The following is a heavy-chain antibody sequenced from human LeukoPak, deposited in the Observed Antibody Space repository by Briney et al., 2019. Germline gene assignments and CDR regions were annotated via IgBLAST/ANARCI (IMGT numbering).Heavy chain of an antibody. CDR3: ARDRNSGSPRGTFDI. V-gene: IGHV4-34*01. CDR1: GGSFSGYY. D-gene: IGHD1-26*01. J-gene: IGHJ3*02. CDR2: INHSGST. Sequence: PSEALSLTCAVYGGSFSGYYWSWIRQPPGKGLEWIGEINHSGSTYYNPSLKSRVTISVDRSKNQFSLKLSSVTAADTAVYYCARDRNSGSPRGTFDIWGQGTMVTVSS.